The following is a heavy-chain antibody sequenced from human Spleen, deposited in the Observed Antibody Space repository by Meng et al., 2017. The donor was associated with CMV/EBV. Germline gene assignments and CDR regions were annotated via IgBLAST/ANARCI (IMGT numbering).Heavy chain of an antibody. CDR1: GFTFSSYW. D-gene: IGHD3-3*01. V-gene: IGHV3-23*03. Sequence: GGSLRLSCAASGFTFSSYWMHWVRQAPGKGLEWVSVIFSGGGSTYYADSVKGRFTIARDDSKNTLYLQMNSLRAEDTAVYYCARDFWSGYDHYYGMDVWGQGTTVTVSS. CDR2: IFSGGGST. CDR3: ARDFWSGYDHYYGMDV. J-gene: IGHJ6*02.